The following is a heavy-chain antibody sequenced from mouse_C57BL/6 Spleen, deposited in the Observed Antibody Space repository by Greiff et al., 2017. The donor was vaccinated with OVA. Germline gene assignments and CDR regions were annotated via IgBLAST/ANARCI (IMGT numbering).Heavy chain of an antibody. CDR1: GYTFTSYW. CDR2: IDPSDSYT. D-gene: IGHD2-4*01. J-gene: IGHJ3*01. CDR3: AIYYDYGGFAY. V-gene: IGHV1-50*01. Sequence: QVQLQQPGAELVKPGASVKLSCKASGYTFTSYWMQWVKQRPGQGLEWIGEIDPSDSYTNYNQKFKGKATLTVDTSSSTAYMQLSSLTSEDSAVYYCAIYYDYGGFAYWGQGTLVTVSA.